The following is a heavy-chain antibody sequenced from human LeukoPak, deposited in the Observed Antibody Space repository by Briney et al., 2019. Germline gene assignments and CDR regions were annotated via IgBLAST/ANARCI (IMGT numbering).Heavy chain of an antibody. CDR1: GFTFSSYG. J-gene: IGHJ4*02. Sequence: GGSLRLSCAASGFTFSSYGMHWVRQAPGKGLEWVAVISHDGSNKYYADSVKGRFTISRDNSKNTLYLQMNSLRAEDTAVYYCAKTTNSGYDFVFSLGYWGQGTLVTVSS. CDR2: ISHDGSNK. V-gene: IGHV3-30*18. CDR3: AKTTNSGYDFVFSLGY. D-gene: IGHD5-12*01.